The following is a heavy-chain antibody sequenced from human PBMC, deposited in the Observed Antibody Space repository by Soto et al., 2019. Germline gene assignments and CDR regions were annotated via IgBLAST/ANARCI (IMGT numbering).Heavy chain of an antibody. V-gene: IGHV3-21*06. CDR2: ISIVPNSM. D-gene: IGHD6-6*01. CDR1: GLIFSGHS. CDR3: PRELQSSTEGH. Sequence: PGGSLRLSCVASGLIFSGHSFSWVRQAPGKGLEWVSSISIVPNSMYYADSVKGRFTISRDNAKNTMYLEMDSLRVEDTAVYFCPRELQSSTEGHGGKGTLVTVSP. J-gene: IGHJ4*02.